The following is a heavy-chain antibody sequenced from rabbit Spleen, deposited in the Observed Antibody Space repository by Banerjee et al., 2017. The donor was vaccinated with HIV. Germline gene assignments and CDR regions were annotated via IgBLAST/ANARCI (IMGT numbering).Heavy chain of an antibody. J-gene: IGHJ4*01. CDR1: GVSFSSTYW. Sequence: QSLEESGGGLVKPGASLTLTCTASGVSFSSTYWICWVRQAPGKGLEWIACISVGSRRNTYYANWVKGRFTISKTSSTTVTLQMTSLTAADTATYFCAREGGIVMAGAFNLWGPGTLVTVS. CDR3: AREGGIVMAGAFNL. CDR2: ISVGSRRNT. V-gene: IGHV1S40*01. D-gene: IGHD4-1*01.